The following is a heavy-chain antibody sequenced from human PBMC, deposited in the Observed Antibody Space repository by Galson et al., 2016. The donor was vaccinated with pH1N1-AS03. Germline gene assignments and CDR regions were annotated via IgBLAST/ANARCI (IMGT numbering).Heavy chain of an antibody. J-gene: IGHJ4*02. CDR1: GGSISSDTLY. Sequence: TLSLTCTVSGGSISSDTLYWSWIRQPAGKGLEWTGRIYPSGSTNYHPSLKSRVTISVDTSKNQFSLKLSSVTAADTAVYYCASAENGRDGYYDYWGQGTLVTVSS. D-gene: IGHD5-24*01. CDR2: IYPSGST. V-gene: IGHV4-61*02. CDR3: ASAENGRDGYYDY.